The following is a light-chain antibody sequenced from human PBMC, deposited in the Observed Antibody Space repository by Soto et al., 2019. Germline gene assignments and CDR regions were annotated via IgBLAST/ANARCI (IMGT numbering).Light chain of an antibody. CDR1: QSVSSSY. V-gene: IGKV3-20*01. CDR3: QQSYSTPYT. Sequence: EIVLTQSPGTLSLSPGERATLSCRASQSVSSSYIAWYQQKPGQAPRLLIYGASNRATGIPDRFSGSGSGTDFTLTISSLQPEDFATYYCQQSYSTPYTFGQGTKLEIK. J-gene: IGKJ2*01. CDR2: GAS.